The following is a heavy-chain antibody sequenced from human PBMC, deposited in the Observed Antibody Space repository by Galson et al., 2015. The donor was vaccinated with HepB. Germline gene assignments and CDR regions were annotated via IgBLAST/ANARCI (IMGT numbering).Heavy chain of an antibody. Sequence: SLRLSCAASGFNFNTYSMHWVRLTPGKGLEWVAVTSYDETYRYYAESVKGRFTISRDNSRTTLYLQMNSLRPEDTGVYFCAKEGMEGSREPRSLYYYGMDVWGQGTTVTVSS. CDR2: TSYDETYR. D-gene: IGHD6-13*01. J-gene: IGHJ6*02. CDR1: GFNFNTYS. V-gene: IGHV3-30*04. CDR3: AKEGMEGSREPRSLYYYGMDV.